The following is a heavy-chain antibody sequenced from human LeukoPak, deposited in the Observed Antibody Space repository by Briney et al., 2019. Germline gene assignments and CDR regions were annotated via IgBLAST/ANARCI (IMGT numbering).Heavy chain of an antibody. D-gene: IGHD6-13*01. CDR1: GFTFSSYS. Sequence: GGSLRLSCAVSGFTFSSYSMNWVRQAPGKRLEWVSSISSSSSYIYYADSVKGRFTISRDNAKNSLYLQMNSLRAEDTAVYYCARDLSGIAGCTYGRGIDYWGQGTLVTVSS. CDR2: ISSSSSYI. V-gene: IGHV3-21*01. J-gene: IGHJ4*02. CDR3: ARDLSGIAGCTYGRGIDY.